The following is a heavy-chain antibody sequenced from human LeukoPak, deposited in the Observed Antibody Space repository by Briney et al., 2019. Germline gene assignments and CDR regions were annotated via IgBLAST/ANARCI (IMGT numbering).Heavy chain of an antibody. V-gene: IGHV3-30*04. CDR1: GFTFSSYA. CDR2: ISYDGSNK. Sequence: PGGSLRLSCAASGFTFSSYAMHWVRQAPGKGLEWVAVISYDGSNKYYADSVKGRFTTSRDNSKNTLYLQMNSLRAEDTAVYYCARGGVAPAAPDYWGQGTLVTVSS. D-gene: IGHD2-2*01. CDR3: ARGGVAPAAPDY. J-gene: IGHJ4*02.